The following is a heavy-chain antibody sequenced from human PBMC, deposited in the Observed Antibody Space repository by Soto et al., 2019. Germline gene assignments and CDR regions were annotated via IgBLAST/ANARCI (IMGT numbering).Heavy chain of an antibody. CDR3: ARDSHTGATDYYYYGMDV. V-gene: IGHV1-2*02. CDR2: INPNSGGT. CDR1: GYTFTGYY. Sequence: ASVKVSCKASGYTFTGYYMHWVRQAPGQGLEWMGWINPNSGGTNYAQKFQGRVTMTRDTSISTAYMELSRLRSDDTAVYYCARDSHTGATDYYYYGMDVWGQGATVTVSS. D-gene: IGHD1-26*01. J-gene: IGHJ6*02.